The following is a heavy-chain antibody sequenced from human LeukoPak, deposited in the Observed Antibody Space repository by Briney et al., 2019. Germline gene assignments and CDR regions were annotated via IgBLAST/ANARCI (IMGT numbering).Heavy chain of an antibody. Sequence: SETLSLTCTVSGGSISSSSHYWGWIRQPPGKGLEWIGSIYYSGSTYYNPSLKSRVTISVDTSKNQFSLKLSSVTAADTAVYYCAREKGSSGWIYYYYYMDVWGKGTTVTVSS. CDR1: GGSISSSSHY. CDR2: IYYSGST. CDR3: AREKGSSGWIYYYYYMDV. J-gene: IGHJ6*03. V-gene: IGHV4-39*07. D-gene: IGHD6-19*01.